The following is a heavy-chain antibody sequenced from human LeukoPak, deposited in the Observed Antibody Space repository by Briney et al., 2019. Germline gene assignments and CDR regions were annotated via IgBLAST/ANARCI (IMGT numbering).Heavy chain of an antibody. V-gene: IGHV4-4*07. CDR2: VHTTGGT. CDR3: AKGGESSLPFDY. CDR1: GVSISGHY. Sequence: SETLSLTCTVSGVSISGHYWSWIRQPAGKEPEWIGRVHTTGGTNYNPSLKSRLTMSVDTSRNQFSLHLTSVTAADTAVYYCAKGGESSLPFDYRGQGTLVTVSS. D-gene: IGHD3-10*01. J-gene: IGHJ4*02.